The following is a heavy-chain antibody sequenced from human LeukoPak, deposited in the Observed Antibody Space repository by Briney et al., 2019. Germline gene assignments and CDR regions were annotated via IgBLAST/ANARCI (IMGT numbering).Heavy chain of an antibody. CDR3: ARGYYGDYYYYYYMDV. CDR2: IYYSGST. Sequence: WVRQPPGKGLEWIGSIYYSGSTYYNPSLKSRVTISVDTSKNQFSLKLSSVTAADTAVYYCARGYYGDYYYYYYMDVWGKGTTVTVSS. V-gene: IGHV4-39*07. D-gene: IGHD4-17*01. J-gene: IGHJ6*03.